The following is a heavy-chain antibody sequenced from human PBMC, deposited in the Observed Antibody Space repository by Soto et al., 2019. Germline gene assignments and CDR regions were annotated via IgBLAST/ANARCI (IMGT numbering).Heavy chain of an antibody. D-gene: IGHD5-12*01. CDR2: ISAYNGNT. CDR3: ARVSKADIVATIHWFDP. V-gene: IGHV1-18*01. Sequence: ASVKVSCKASGYTFTSYGISWVRQAPGQGLEWMGWISAYNGNTNYAQKLQGRVTMTTDTSTSTAYMELRSLRSDDTAVYYCARVSKADIVATIHWFDPWGQRTLVTVSS. CDR1: GYTFTSYG. J-gene: IGHJ5*02.